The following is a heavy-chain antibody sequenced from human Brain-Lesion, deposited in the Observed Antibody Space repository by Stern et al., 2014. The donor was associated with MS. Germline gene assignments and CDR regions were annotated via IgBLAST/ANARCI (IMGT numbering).Heavy chain of an antibody. CDR2: FDPEDGET. J-gene: IGHJ4*02. CDR1: GYTLTELS. Sequence: QVQLVQSGAEVKKPGASVKVSCKVSGYTLTELSMHWVRQAPRKGLEWMGGFDPEDGETIDAKKFQGRVTMTEDTSTDTAYMELSSLRSEDTAVYYCATLSPGAGGNYYRHFDYWGQGTLVTVSS. D-gene: IGHD1-26*01. CDR3: ATLSPGAGGNYYRHFDY. V-gene: IGHV1-24*01.